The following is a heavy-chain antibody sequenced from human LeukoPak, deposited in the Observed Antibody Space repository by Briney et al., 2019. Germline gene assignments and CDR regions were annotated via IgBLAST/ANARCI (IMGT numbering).Heavy chain of an antibody. CDR3: ARDFTYGSWWELLTFDAFDI. CDR2: IYTSGST. V-gene: IGHV4-4*07. D-gene: IGHD1-26*01. J-gene: IGHJ3*02. CDR1: GGSISSYY. Sequence: PSETLSLTCTVSGGSISSYYWSWIRQPAGKGLEWIGRIYTSGSTNYNPSLKSRVTMSVDTSKNQFSLKLSSVTAADTAVYYCARDFTYGSWWELLTFDAFDIWGQGPMVTVSS.